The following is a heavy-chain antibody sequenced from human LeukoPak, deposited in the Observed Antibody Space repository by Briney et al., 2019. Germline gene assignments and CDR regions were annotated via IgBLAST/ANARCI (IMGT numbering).Heavy chain of an antibody. CDR1: GFTFSNYA. D-gene: IGHD5-18*01. Sequence: PGGSLRLSCAASGFTFSNYAMSWGRQAPGQGLGWVSIISGSCDSTNYADSVKGRFAISRENSKNTLYLQMNSLRAEDTAVYYCAKDNTAMVRIYLDYWGQGTLVTVSS. J-gene: IGHJ4*02. CDR3: AKDNTAMVRIYLDY. CDR2: ISGSCDST. V-gene: IGHV3-23*01.